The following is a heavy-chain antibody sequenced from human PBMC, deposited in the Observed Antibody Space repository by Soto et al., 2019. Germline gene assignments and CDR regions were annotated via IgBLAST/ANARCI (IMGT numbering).Heavy chain of an antibody. V-gene: IGHV1-69*02. Sequence: SVKVCCKASGGTFSSYTMSWVRQEKEQGLEWMGRIIPILGIANYAQKFQGRVTITADKSTSTAYMELSSLRSEDTAVYYCASQDPNCSGGSCYPHDAFDIWGQGTMVTVSS. D-gene: IGHD2-15*01. CDR2: IIPILGIA. CDR3: ASQDPNCSGGSCYPHDAFDI. CDR1: GGTFSSYT. J-gene: IGHJ3*02.